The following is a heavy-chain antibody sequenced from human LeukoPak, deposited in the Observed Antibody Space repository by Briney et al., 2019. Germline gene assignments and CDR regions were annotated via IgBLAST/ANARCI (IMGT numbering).Heavy chain of an antibody. J-gene: IGHJ5*02. Sequence: GASVKVSCKTSGYSFSDYYMHWVCQAPGQGLEWMGWINPDGGGTSSAQKFQGRVTMTRDTSITTVYMEVSWLTSDDTALYYCARADRLDGGPYLIGPWGQGTLVTVSS. V-gene: IGHV1-2*02. D-gene: IGHD3-16*01. CDR1: GYSFSDYY. CDR3: ARADRLDGGPYLIGP. CDR2: INPDGGGT.